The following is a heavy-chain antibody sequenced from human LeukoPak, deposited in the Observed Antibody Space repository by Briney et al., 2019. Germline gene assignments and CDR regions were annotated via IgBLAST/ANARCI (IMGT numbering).Heavy chain of an antibody. Sequence: SETLSLTCTVSGGSISSSSYYWSWIRQPPGKGLEWIGYIYYSGSTNYNPSLKSRVTISVDTSKNQFSLKLSSVTAADTAVYYCARDFPGGYNNWFDPWGQGTLVTVSS. J-gene: IGHJ5*02. V-gene: IGHV4-61*01. CDR3: ARDFPGGYNNWFDP. D-gene: IGHD3-22*01. CDR2: IYYSGST. CDR1: GGSISSSSYY.